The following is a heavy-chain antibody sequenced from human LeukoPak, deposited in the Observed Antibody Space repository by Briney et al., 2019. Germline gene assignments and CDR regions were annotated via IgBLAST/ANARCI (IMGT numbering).Heavy chain of an antibody. CDR2: ISGSGGST. D-gene: IGHD6-25*01. CDR1: GFTFSSYA. Sequence: GGSLRLSCAASGFTFSSYAMSWVRQAPGKGMEWVSAISGSGGSTYYADSVKGRFTISRDNSKNRLYLQMNSLRAEDTAVYYCAKGGYSIAAYYYYYYMDVWGKGTTVTVSS. V-gene: IGHV3-23*01. CDR3: AKGGYSIAAYYYYYYMDV. J-gene: IGHJ6*03.